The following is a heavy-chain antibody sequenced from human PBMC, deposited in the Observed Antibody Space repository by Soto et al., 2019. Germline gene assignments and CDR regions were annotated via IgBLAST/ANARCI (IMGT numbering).Heavy chain of an antibody. Sequence: EVQLVESGGGLIQPGGSLRLSCAASGFTVSSNYMSWVRQAPGKGLEWVSVIYSGGSTYYADSVKGRFTISRDNSKNTLYLQMNSLRAEDTAVYYCARMAPGYYYGSGSFDYWGQGTLVTVSS. V-gene: IGHV3-53*01. CDR1: GFTVSSNY. J-gene: IGHJ4*02. CDR3: ARMAPGYYYGSGSFDY. D-gene: IGHD3-10*01. CDR2: IYSGGST.